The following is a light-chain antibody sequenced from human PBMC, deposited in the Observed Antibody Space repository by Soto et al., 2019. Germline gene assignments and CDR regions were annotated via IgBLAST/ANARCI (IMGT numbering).Light chain of an antibody. V-gene: IGLV2-14*01. Sequence: QSVLTQPASVSGSPGQSITISCTGTSSDVGGYNYVSWYQQHPGKVPKLMIYDVSNRPSGVSNRFSGSKSGNTASLTISGLQAEDEADYYRSSYTSSSTQVFGTGTKVTVL. J-gene: IGLJ1*01. CDR1: SSDVGGYNY. CDR3: SSYTSSSTQV. CDR2: DVS.